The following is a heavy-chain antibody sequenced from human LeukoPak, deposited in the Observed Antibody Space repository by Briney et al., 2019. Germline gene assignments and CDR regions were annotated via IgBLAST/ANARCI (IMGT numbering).Heavy chain of an antibody. D-gene: IGHD1-1*01. CDR1: GGSISSYY. CDR2: IYTSGST. V-gene: IGHV4-4*07. CDR3: ARDPDPRTPLNWNDGDY. J-gene: IGHJ4*02. Sequence: PSETLSLACTVSGGSISSYYWSWIRQPAGKGLEWIGRIYTSGSTNYNPSLKSRVTMSVDTSKNQFSLKLSSVTAADTAVYYCARDPDPRTPLNWNDGDYWGQGTLVTVSS.